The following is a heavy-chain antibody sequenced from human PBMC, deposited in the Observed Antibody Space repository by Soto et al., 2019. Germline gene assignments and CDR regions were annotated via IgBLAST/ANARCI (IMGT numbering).Heavy chain of an antibody. Sequence: GGSLRLSCTTSGFTFGDYALSWVRQAPGKGLEWVGFIRRNAYGGTTDYAASVKGRFTISRDDSKSIAYLQMNSMRTEDTALYYCTRASSLDFDFWGQGTLVTVSS. CDR3: TRASSLDFDF. D-gene: IGHD3-16*01. V-gene: IGHV3-49*04. J-gene: IGHJ4*02. CDR2: IRRNAYGGTT. CDR1: GFTFGDYA.